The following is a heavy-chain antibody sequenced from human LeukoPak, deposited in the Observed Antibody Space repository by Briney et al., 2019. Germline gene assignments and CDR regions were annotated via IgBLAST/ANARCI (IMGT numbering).Heavy chain of an antibody. CDR2: IYSGGST. D-gene: IGHD6-6*01. V-gene: IGHV3-53*01. CDR3: ARGSLVAARREEATMDV. CDR1: GFTVSSNY. Sequence: GGSLRLSCAVSGFTVSSNYMSWVRQAPGKELEWVSVIYSGGSTYYADSVKGRFTISRDNSKNTLFLQMNSLRAEDTAVYYCARGSLVAARREEATMDVWGKGTTVTVSS. J-gene: IGHJ6*03.